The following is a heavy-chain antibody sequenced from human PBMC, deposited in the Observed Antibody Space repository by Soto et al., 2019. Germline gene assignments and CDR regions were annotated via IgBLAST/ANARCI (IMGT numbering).Heavy chain of an antibody. V-gene: IGHV3-23*01. CDR3: LPLLHPPVPDH. J-gene: IGHJ4*02. CDR1: GFVLRRYD. Sequence: PGGSLRLSWEVAGFVLRRYDASWVRQAPGKGVEWLAGISAWGQTISSAVSASRLFTFSSVDAKNPLHLQIYSPPVQDTAVYYCLPLLHPPVPDHWGQGTLVTVSS. D-gene: IGHD5-18*01. CDR2: ISAWGQTI.